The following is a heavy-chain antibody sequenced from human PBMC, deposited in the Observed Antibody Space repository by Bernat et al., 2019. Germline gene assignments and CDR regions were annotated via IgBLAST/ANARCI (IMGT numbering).Heavy chain of an antibody. Sequence: QVQLQESGPGLVKPSETLSLTCTVSGGSISSYYWSWIRQPPGKGLEWIGYIYYSGSTNYNPSLKSRVTISVDTSKNQFSLKLSSVTAADTAVYSCAGGGAHTIFGINWFDPWGQGTLVTVSS. J-gene: IGHJ5*02. CDR2: IYYSGST. CDR1: GGSISSYY. D-gene: IGHD3-3*01. V-gene: IGHV4-59*01. CDR3: AGGGAHTIFGINWFDP.